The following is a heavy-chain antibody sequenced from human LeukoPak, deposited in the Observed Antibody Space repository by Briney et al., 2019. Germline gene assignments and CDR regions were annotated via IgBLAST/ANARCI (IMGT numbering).Heavy chain of an antibody. Sequence: ASVKVSCKVSGYTFTGYYMHWVRQAPGQGPEWMGRINPNSGGTNYAQKFQGRVTMTRDTSISTAYMELSRLRSDDTAVYYCARDHPVGATRIEIDYWGQGTLVTVSS. V-gene: IGHV1-2*06. CDR3: ARDHPVGATRIEIDY. CDR1: GYTFTGYY. J-gene: IGHJ4*02. D-gene: IGHD1-26*01. CDR2: INPNSGGT.